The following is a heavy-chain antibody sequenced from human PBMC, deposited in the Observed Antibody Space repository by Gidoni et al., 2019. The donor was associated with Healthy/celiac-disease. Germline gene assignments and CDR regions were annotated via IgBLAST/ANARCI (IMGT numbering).Heavy chain of an antibody. CDR1: GFTFSSYG. Sequence: QVQLVESGGGVVQPGRSLRLSCAASGFTFSSYGMHWVRQAPGKGLEWLAVISYDGSNKYYADSVKGRFTISRDNSKNTLYLQMNSLRAEDTAVYYCAKYGSGSYRLSYGMDVWGQGTTVTVSS. J-gene: IGHJ6*02. CDR2: ISYDGSNK. V-gene: IGHV3-30*18. CDR3: AKYGSGSYRLSYGMDV. D-gene: IGHD3-10*01.